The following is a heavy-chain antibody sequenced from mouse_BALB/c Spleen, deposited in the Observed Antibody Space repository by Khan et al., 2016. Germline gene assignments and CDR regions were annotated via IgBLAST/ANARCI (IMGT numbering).Heavy chain of an antibody. CDR3: ARSRRLDLCYAMDY. J-gene: IGHJ4*01. CDR2: IDTYSGES. D-gene: IGHD1-1*01. V-gene: IGHV9-1*02. Sequence: QIQLVQSGPDLKKPGETVKISCKASGYAFTNYGMNWVKQAPGKGLEWMGWIDTYSGESTYADDFKGRFAFSLETSASTAYLQIISLKNEDSATYLSARSRRLDLCYAMDYWGQGTSVTVSS. CDR1: GYAFTNYG.